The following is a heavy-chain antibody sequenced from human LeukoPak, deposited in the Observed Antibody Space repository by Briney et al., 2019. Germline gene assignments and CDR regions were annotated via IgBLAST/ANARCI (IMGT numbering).Heavy chain of an antibody. Sequence: ASVKVSCKASGYTFTSYGISWVRQAPGQGLEWMGWISAYNGNTNYAQKLQGRVTMTTDTSTSTAYMELRSLRSDDTAVYYCARGAYDSSGYYCDAFDIWGQGTMVTVSS. V-gene: IGHV1-18*01. D-gene: IGHD3-22*01. CDR2: ISAYNGNT. CDR3: ARGAYDSSGYYCDAFDI. CDR1: GYTFTSYG. J-gene: IGHJ3*02.